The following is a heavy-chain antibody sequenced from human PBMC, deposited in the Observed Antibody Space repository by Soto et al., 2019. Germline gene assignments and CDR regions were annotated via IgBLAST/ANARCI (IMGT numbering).Heavy chain of an antibody. CDR2: IYYSGST. J-gene: IGHJ4*02. Sequence: SETLSLTCTVSGGSISSGGYYWSWIRQHPGKGLEWIGYIYYSGSTYYNPSLKSRVIISVDTSKNQFSLKLSSVTAADTAVYYCARHSRDGYNSAEVFFDYWGQGTLVTVSS. CDR1: GGSISSGGYY. V-gene: IGHV4-31*03. CDR3: ARHSRDGYNSAEVFFDY. D-gene: IGHD5-12*01.